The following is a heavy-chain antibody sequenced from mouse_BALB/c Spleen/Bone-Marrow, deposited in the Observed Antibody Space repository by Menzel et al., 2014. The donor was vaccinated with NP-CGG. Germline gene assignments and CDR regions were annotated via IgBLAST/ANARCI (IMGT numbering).Heavy chain of an antibody. Sequence: VQLQQSGAELARPGASVKMSCKASGYTFXSYTMHWVKQRPGQGLEWIGYINPSSGYTNYNQKFKGKATLTADKSSSTAYMQLSSLISEDSAVYYCARRYYGSTFDYWGQGTTLTVSS. CDR3: ARRYYGSTFDY. D-gene: IGHD1-1*01. J-gene: IGHJ2*01. CDR2: INPSSGYT. CDR1: GYTFXSYT. V-gene: IGHV1-4*01.